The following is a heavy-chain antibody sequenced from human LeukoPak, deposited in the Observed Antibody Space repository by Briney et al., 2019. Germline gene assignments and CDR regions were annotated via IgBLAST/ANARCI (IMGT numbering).Heavy chain of an antibody. D-gene: IGHD1-1*01. Sequence: SVKVSCKASGGTFSSYAISWVRQAPGQGLEWMGGIIPIFGTANYAQKFQGRVTITTDESTSTAYMELSSLRSEDTAVYYCARDRPRDQLELPPRDDYYMDVWGKGATVTVSS. CDR1: GGTFSSYA. V-gene: IGHV1-69*05. CDR3: ARDRPRDQLELPPRDDYYMDV. J-gene: IGHJ6*03. CDR2: IIPIFGTA.